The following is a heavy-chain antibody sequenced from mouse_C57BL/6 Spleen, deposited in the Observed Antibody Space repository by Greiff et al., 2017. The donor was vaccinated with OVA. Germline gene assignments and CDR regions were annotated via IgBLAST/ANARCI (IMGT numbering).Heavy chain of an antibody. Sequence: QVQLQQPGAELVRPGSSVKLSCKASGYTFTSYWMDWVKQRPGQGLEWIGNIYPSDSETHYNQKFKDKATLTVDKSSSTAYMQLSSLTSEDAAVYYCARATMITTSRVYCDYWGQGTTLTVSS. CDR3: ARATMITTSRVYCDY. J-gene: IGHJ2*01. CDR2: IYPSDSET. D-gene: IGHD2-4*01. V-gene: IGHV1-61*01. CDR1: GYTFTSYW.